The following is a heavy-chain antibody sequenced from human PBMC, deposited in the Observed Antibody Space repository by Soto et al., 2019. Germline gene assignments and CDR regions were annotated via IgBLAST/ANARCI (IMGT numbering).Heavy chain of an antibody. CDR3: ARQYYYGSGTVHRELYFQH. D-gene: IGHD3-10*01. Sequence: GGSLRLSCAASGFTFSSYAMHWVRQAPGKGLEWVAVISYDGSNKYYADSVKGRFTISRDNSKNTLYLQMNSLRAEDTAVYYCARQYYYGSGTVHRELYFQHWGQGTLVTVSS. J-gene: IGHJ1*01. CDR1: GFTFSSYA. CDR2: ISYDGSNK. V-gene: IGHV3-30-3*01.